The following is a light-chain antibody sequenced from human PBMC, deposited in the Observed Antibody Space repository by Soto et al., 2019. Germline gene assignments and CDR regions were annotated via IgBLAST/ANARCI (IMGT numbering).Light chain of an antibody. CDR1: QSVSSSY. Sequence: EIVLTQSPGTLSLSPGERATLSCRASQSVSSSYLAWYQQKPGQAPRLLIYGASSRATGIPDRFSGSGSGTDFTLTTSRLEPADFAVYYCQQYGSSSYTFGQGTKLEIK. CDR3: QQYGSSSYT. J-gene: IGKJ2*01. V-gene: IGKV3-20*01. CDR2: GAS.